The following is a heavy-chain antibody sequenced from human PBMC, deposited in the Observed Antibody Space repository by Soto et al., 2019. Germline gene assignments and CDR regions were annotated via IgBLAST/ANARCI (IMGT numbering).Heavy chain of an antibody. CDR1: GFTFGDYY. CDR3: ARVASISSGVIFDY. D-gene: IGHD6-6*01. V-gene: IGHV3-11*01. J-gene: IGHJ4*02. CDR2: ISASGSSI. Sequence: QVQLVESGGNLVEPGGPLRLSCAGSGFTFGDYYMSWIRQAPGRGLEWISYISASGSSIYYADSVKGRFAISRDNAKNSLYLQLTRLRAEDTAVYYCARVASISSGVIFDYWGQGTLVTVSS.